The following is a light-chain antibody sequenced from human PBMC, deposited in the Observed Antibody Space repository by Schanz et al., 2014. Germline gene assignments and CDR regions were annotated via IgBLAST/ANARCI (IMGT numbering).Light chain of an antibody. CDR1: SSDVGGYNY. J-gene: IGLJ3*02. V-gene: IGLV2-8*01. CDR3: AAWDDSLIAWV. CDR2: EVS. Sequence: QSALTQPPSASGSPGQSVTISCSGTSSDVGGYNYVSWYQQHPGKAPKVMIYEVSKRPSGVPDRFSGSKSGNSASLTVSGLQAEDEADYYCAAWDDSLIAWVFGVGTKVTVL.